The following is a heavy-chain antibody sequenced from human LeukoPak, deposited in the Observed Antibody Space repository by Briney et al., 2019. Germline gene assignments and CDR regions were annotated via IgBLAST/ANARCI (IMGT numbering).Heavy chain of an antibody. CDR3: ATDYYDSSGYYTGSY. CDR1: GFTFSSYA. D-gene: IGHD3-22*01. V-gene: IGHV3-48*01. CDR2: ISRDSTTI. J-gene: IGHJ4*02. Sequence: GGSLRLSCAASGFTFSSYAMHWVRQAPGKGLEWLSYISRDSTTIYYADSVKGRFTISRDNAKNSLYLQMNSLRAEDTAVYHCATDYYDSSGYYTGSYWGQGTLVTVSS.